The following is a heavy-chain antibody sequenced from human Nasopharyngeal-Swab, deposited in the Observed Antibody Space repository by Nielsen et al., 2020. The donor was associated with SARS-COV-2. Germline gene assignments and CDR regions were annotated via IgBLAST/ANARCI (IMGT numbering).Heavy chain of an antibody. CDR1: GFAFSSYA. J-gene: IGHJ2*01. V-gene: IGHV3-21*01. CDR2: ISSSSSYI. D-gene: IGHD6-19*01. Sequence: GGSLRLSCAASGFAFSSYAMSWVRQAPGKGLEWVSSISSSSSYIYYADSVKGRFTISRDNAKNSLYLQMNSLRAEDMAVFYCARDPGYSSGWYSGWYFDLWGRGTLVTVSS. CDR3: ARDPGYSSGWYSGWYFDL.